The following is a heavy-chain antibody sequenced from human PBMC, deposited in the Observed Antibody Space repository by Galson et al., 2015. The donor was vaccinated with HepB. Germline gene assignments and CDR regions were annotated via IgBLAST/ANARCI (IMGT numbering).Heavy chain of an antibody. V-gene: IGHV4-30-2*01. Sequence: TLSLTCTVSGGSISSGGFSWSWIRQPPGKGLEWIGYIYHSGSTSYNPTLKSRVTISVDTSKNQFSLRLTSVTAADTAVYYCARAPRRYFYDSSGPSASSYFDFWGQGTLVAVSS. D-gene: IGHD3-22*01. CDR1: GGSISSGGFS. CDR2: IYHSGST. CDR3: ARAPRRYFYDSSGPSASSYFDF. J-gene: IGHJ4*02.